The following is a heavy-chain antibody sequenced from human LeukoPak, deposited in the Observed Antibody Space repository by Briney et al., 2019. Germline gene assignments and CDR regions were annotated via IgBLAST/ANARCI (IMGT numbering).Heavy chain of an antibody. CDR3: AREIPLMAAFDI. D-gene: IGHD5-24*01. CDR2: INPNSGGT. V-gene: IGHV1-2*02. CDR1: GYTFTGYY. Sequence: ASVKVSCKASGYTFTGYYMHWVRQAPGQGLEWTGWINPNSGGTNYAQKFQGRVTMTRDTSISTAYMELSRLRSDDTAVYYCAREIPLMAAFDIWGQGTMVTVSS. J-gene: IGHJ3*02.